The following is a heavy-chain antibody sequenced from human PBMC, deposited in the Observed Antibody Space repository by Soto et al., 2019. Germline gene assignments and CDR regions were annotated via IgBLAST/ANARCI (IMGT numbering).Heavy chain of an antibody. D-gene: IGHD4-17*01. V-gene: IGHV1-18*04. CDR3: ARDSDFGDNVYYYYNGMDV. J-gene: IGHJ6*02. CDR1: GYTFTSYG. CDR2: ISAYNGNT. Sequence: ASVKVSCTASGYTFTSYGISWVRQAPGQGLEWMGWISAYNGNTNYAQKLQGRVTMTTDTSTSTAYMELRSLRSDDTDVYYCARDSDFGDNVYYYYNGMDVWGQGTTVTVSS.